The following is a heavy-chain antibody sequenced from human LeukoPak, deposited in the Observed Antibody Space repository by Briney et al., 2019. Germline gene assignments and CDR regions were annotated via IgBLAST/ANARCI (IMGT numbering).Heavy chain of an antibody. Sequence: PSETLSLTCTVSGGSISSSSYYWGWIRQPPGKGLEWIGYIYYSGSTNYNPSLKSRVTISVDTSKNQFSLKLSSVTAADTAVYYCARLWFGELDDAFDIWGQGTMITVSS. J-gene: IGHJ3*02. V-gene: IGHV4-61*05. CDR2: IYYSGST. D-gene: IGHD3-10*01. CDR3: ARLWFGELDDAFDI. CDR1: GGSISSSSYY.